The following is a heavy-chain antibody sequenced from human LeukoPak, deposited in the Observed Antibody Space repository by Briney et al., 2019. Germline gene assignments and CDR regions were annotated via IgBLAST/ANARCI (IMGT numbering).Heavy chain of an antibody. CDR3: ARRRGFGVDY. CDR1: GGSISRRSYY. D-gene: IGHD3-10*01. J-gene: IGHJ4*02. V-gene: IGHV4-39*01. Sequence: SETLSLTCTVSGGSISRRSYYWGWLRQPPGKGLEWIGSIYYSGSTYYNPSLKSRVTISVDTSKNQFSLKLSSVTAADTAVYYCARRRGFGVDYWGQGTLVTVSS. CDR2: IYYSGST.